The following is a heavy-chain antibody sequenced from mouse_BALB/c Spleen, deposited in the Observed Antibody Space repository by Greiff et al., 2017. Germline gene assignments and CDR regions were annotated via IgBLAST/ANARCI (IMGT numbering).Heavy chain of an antibody. CDR3: ARGFYYGKGYFDY. CDR1: GYSITSGYY. V-gene: IGHV3-6*02. D-gene: IGHD2-1*01. J-gene: IGHJ2*01. CDR2: ISYDGSN. Sequence: EVKLMESGPGLVKPSQSLSLTCSVTGYSITSGYYWNWIRQFPGNKLEWMGYISYDGSNNYNPSLKNRISITRDTSKNQFFLKLNSVTTEDTATYYCARGFYYGKGYFDYWGQGTTLTVSS.